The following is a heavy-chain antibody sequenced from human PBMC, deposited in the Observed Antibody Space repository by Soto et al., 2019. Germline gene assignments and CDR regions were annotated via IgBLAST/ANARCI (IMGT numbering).Heavy chain of an antibody. V-gene: IGHV1-69*04. CDR2: IIPILGIA. D-gene: IGHD2-2*01. CDR1: GGTFSSYT. Sequence: SVKVSCKASGGTFSSYTISWVRQAPGQGLEWMGRIIPILGIANYAQKFQGRVTITADKSTSTAYMELSSRRSEDTAVYYCARDAVVVVPAAMPYYYYYMDVWGKGTTVTSP. CDR3: ARDAVVVVPAAMPYYYYYMDV. J-gene: IGHJ6*03.